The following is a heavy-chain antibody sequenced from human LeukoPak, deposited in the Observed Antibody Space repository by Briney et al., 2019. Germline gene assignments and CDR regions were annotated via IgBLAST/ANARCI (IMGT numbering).Heavy chain of an antibody. D-gene: IGHD4-17*01. CDR1: GGSFSGYY. V-gene: IGHV4-34*01. CDR2: INHSGST. J-gene: IGHJ4*02. CDR3: ARAGRRMTTVYFDY. Sequence: SETLSLTCAVYGGSFSGYYWSWIRQPPGKGLEWIGEINHSGSTNYNPSLKSRVTISVDTSKNQFSLKLSSVTAADTAVYYCARAGRRMTTVYFDYWGQGTLVTVSS.